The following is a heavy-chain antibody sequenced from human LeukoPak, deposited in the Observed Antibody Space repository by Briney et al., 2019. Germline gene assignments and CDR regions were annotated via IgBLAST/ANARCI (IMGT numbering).Heavy chain of an antibody. CDR1: KFTFSTYS. Sequence: GGSLRLSCAASKFTFSTYSMNWVRQPPGKGLEWVSYISTGGSPIYYADSVKGRFTISRDNAKNSLYLQMSSLRAEDTAVYYCAQTSGYWGQGTLVTVSS. CDR3: AQTSGY. V-gene: IGHV3-48*01. CDR2: ISTGGSPI. J-gene: IGHJ4*02.